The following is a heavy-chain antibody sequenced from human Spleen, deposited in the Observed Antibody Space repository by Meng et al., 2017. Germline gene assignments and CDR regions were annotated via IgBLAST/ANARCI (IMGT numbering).Heavy chain of an antibody. J-gene: IGHJ4*02. Sequence: SETLSLTCAVYGGSFSGYYWSWIRQPPGKGLEWIGEINHSGSTNYNPSLKSRVTISVDTSKNQFSLKLSSVTAADTAVYYCARFDSSGYFDCWGQGTLVTVSS. D-gene: IGHD3-22*01. CDR2: INHSGST. CDR3: ARFDSSGYFDC. V-gene: IGHV4-34*01. CDR1: GGSFSGYY.